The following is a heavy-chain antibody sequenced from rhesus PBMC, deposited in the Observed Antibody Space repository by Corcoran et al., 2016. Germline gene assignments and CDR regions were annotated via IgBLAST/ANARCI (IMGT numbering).Heavy chain of an antibody. CDR2: ISYSGST. J-gene: IGHJ4*01. CDR1: GYSISSGYG. V-gene: IGHV4-122*02. CDR3: ARVGTTPNFDY. D-gene: IGHD1-14*01. Sequence: QLQLQESGPGLVKPSETLSLTCAVSGYSISSGYGWSWIRQPPGKGLEWSGYISYSGSTRYNPSLKSRFTISRDTSKNQFSLKLSSVTAADTAVYYCARVGTTPNFDYWGQGVLVTVSS.